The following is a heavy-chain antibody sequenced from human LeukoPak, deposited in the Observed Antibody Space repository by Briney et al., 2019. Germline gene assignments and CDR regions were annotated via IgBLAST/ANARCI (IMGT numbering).Heavy chain of an antibody. D-gene: IGHD3-22*01. CDR3: ARALTDYYDSSGYSSFGY. J-gene: IGHJ4*02. Sequence: ASVKVSCTASGYTFTGYYMHWVRQAPGQGLEWMGGIIPIFGTANYAQKFQGRVTITTDESTSTAYMELRSLRSEDTAVYYCARALTDYYDSSGYSSFGYWGQGTLVTVSS. CDR1: GYTFTGYY. CDR2: IIPIFGTA. V-gene: IGHV1-69*05.